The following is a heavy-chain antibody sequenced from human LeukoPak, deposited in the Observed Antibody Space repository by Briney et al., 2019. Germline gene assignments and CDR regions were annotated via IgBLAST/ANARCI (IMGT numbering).Heavy chain of an antibody. D-gene: IGHD3-9*01. J-gene: IGHJ4*02. CDR1: GFTFSSYA. V-gene: IGHV3-23*01. Sequence: PGGSLRLSCAASGFTFSSYAMSWVRQALGKGLEWVSAISGSGGSTYYADSVKGRFTISRDNSKNTLYLQMNSLRAEDTAVYYCAKYEPYYDILTGYSQYYFDYWGQGTLVTVSS. CDR2: ISGSGGST. CDR3: AKYEPYYDILTGYSQYYFDY.